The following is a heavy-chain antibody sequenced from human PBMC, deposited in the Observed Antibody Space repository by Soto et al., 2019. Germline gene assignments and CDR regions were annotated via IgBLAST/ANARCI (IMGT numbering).Heavy chain of an antibody. CDR3: AREWIVVVVAATSGDHNWFDP. V-gene: IGHV4-4*02. D-gene: IGHD2-15*01. Sequence: QVQLQESGPGLVKPSGTLSLTCAVSGGSISSSNWWSWVRQPPGKGLEWIGEIYHSGSTNYNPSLKTRVTISVDKAKNQFALNLSSVTAADTAVYYCAREWIVVVVAATSGDHNWFDPWGQGTLVTVSS. CDR1: GGSISSSNW. J-gene: IGHJ5*02. CDR2: IYHSGST.